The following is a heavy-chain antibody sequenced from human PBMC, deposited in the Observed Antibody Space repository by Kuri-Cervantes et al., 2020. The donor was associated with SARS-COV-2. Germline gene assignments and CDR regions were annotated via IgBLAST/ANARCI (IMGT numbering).Heavy chain of an antibody. CDR2: IYHSGST. J-gene: IGHJ5*02. V-gene: IGHV4-38-2*01. CDR1: GYSISSGYY. D-gene: IGHD2-15*01. CDR3: SRLKRGSNWFDP. Sequence: SETLSLTCAVSGYSISSGYYWGWIRQPPGKGLEWIGSIYHSGSTHYNPSLKSRVTISVDTSKNQFSLKLSSVTAADTAVYYCSRLKRGSNWFDPWGQGTLVTVSS.